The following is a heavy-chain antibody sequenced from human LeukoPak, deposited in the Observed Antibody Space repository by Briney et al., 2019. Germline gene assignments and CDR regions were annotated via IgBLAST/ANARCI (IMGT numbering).Heavy chain of an antibody. Sequence: GASVKVSCKASGYTFSGYYMHWVRQAPGQGLEWMGWINPNSGDSKYAQKFQGRVTMTRDTSISTAYMELSRLRSDDTAVYYCARDLIEGWAFDIWGQGTVVTVSS. CDR1: GYTFSGYY. CDR3: ARDLIEGWAFDI. CDR2: INPNSGDS. V-gene: IGHV1-2*02. J-gene: IGHJ3*02. D-gene: IGHD2-15*01.